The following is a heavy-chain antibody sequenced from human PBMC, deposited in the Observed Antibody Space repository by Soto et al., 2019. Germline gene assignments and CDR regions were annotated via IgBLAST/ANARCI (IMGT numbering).Heavy chain of an antibody. CDR2: IYYSGST. V-gene: IGHV4-30-4*01. Sequence: QVQLQESGPGLVKPSQTLSLTCTVSGGSISSGDYYWSWIRQPPGKGLEWIGYIYYSGSTYYNPSLKSRVTISVATSKNQFSMKLSSVTAADKDVYYCARAVGPPYGYFDYWGQGTLVTVSS. J-gene: IGHJ4*02. D-gene: IGHD2-2*01. CDR1: GGSISSGDYY. CDR3: ARAVGPPYGYFDY.